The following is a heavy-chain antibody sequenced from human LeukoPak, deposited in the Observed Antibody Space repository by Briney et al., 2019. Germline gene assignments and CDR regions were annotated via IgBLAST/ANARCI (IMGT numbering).Heavy chain of an antibody. CDR3: ARKPIINNAWYYFDC. J-gene: IGHJ4*02. V-gene: IGHV4-30-2*01. Sequence: SQTLSLTCTVSGGSISSGGYYWSWIRQPPGKGLEWIGYIYHSGSAYYNPSLKSRVTMSLDTSKNQFSLKLSSVAAADTAVYYCARKPIINNAWYYFDCWGQGIMVAVSS. CDR1: GGSISSGGYY. CDR2: IYHSGSA. D-gene: IGHD1/OR15-1a*01.